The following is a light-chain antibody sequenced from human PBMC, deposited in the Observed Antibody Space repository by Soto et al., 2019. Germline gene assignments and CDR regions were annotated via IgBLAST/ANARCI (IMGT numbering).Light chain of an antibody. CDR2: DAS. Sequence: DIEMTQSPSTLSASVGDRVTITCRASQTIRRWLAWYQQRPGKAPKVLIYDASTLESGVPARCSGSGSETQFILTISSLQPEDSATYYCQHYNSDPWTFGQGTKVEIK. V-gene: IGKV1-5*01. J-gene: IGKJ1*01. CDR3: QHYNSDPWT. CDR1: QTIRRW.